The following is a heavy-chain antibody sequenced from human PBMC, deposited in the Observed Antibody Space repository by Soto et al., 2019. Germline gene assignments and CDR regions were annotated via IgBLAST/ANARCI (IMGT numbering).Heavy chain of an antibody. CDR1: GGSISSSNW. D-gene: IGHD6-13*01. Sequence: SETLSLTCAVSGGSISSSNWWSWVRQPPGKGLEWIGEIYHSGSTNYNPSLKSRVTISVDKSKNQFSLKLSSVTAADTAVYYCARVKGIAAAGTLRYWGQGTLVTVSS. J-gene: IGHJ4*02. V-gene: IGHV4-4*02. CDR3: ARVKGIAAAGTLRY. CDR2: IYHSGST.